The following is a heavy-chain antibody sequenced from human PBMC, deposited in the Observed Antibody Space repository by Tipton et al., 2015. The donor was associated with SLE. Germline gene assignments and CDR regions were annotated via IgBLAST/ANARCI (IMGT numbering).Heavy chain of an antibody. V-gene: IGHV4-34*01. CDR1: GGSFSGYY. CDR3: ARAGYSYADAFDI. CDR2: INHSGST. D-gene: IGHD5-18*01. J-gene: IGHJ3*02. Sequence: TLSLTCAVYGGSFSGYYWSWIRQPPGRGLEWIGEINHSGSTNYNPSLKSRVTISVDTSKNQFSLKLSSVTAADTAVYYCARAGYSYADAFDIWGQGTMVTVSS.